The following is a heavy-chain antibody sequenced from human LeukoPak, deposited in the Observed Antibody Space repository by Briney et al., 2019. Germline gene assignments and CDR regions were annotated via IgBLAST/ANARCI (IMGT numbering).Heavy chain of an antibody. Sequence: GGSLRLSCAASEFTFSTYSVYWVRRAPGKGLEWVSSISSSSSYIYYADSVKGRFTISRDNAKNSLYLQMNSLRAEDTAVYYCARGFSRDGYNHLDYWGQGTLVTVSS. V-gene: IGHV3-21*01. CDR1: EFTFSTYS. J-gene: IGHJ4*02. D-gene: IGHD5-24*01. CDR2: ISSSSSYI. CDR3: ARGFSRDGYNHLDY.